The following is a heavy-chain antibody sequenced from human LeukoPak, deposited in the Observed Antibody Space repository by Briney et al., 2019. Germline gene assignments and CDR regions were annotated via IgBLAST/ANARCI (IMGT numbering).Heavy chain of an antibody. CDR3: ARHPGASDI. J-gene: IGHJ3*02. CDR2: IYSSGRT. V-gene: IGHV4-4*07. Sequence: RSSETLSLTCTVSGGSISTQYWSWIRQPAGQGLEWIGRIYSSGRTNYNPSLKSRVSMSVDTSKNEFSLKLSSVTAADTAVYYCARHPGASDIWGQGTMVTVSS. CDR1: GGSISTQY.